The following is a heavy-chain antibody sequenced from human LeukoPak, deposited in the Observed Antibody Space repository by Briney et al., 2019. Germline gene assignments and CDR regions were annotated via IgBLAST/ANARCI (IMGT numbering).Heavy chain of an antibody. CDR2: IHYTGAT. Sequence: SETLSLTCTVSGGSISSYYWSWIRQTPGRGLEWVGEIHYTGATSYNPSLKSRATISTDTSKNQFSLRLSSVTAADTAVYYCARGNILTGYCFDFWGQGALVTVSS. V-gene: IGHV4-34*01. D-gene: IGHD3-9*01. CDR3: ARGNILTGYCFDF. J-gene: IGHJ4*02. CDR1: GGSISSYY.